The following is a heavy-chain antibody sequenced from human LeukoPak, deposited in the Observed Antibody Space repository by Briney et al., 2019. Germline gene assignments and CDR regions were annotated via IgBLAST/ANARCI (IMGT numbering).Heavy chain of an antibody. Sequence: SLRLSCAASGFTFDDYAMHWVRQAPGKGLEWVSGISWNSGSIGYADSVKGRFTISRDNAKNSLYQQMNSLRAEDTALYYCAKDDSRYCSSTSCYTFDYWGQGTLVTVSS. CDR3: AKDDSRYCSSTSCYTFDY. D-gene: IGHD2-2*01. CDR1: GFTFDDYA. CDR2: ISWNSGSI. J-gene: IGHJ4*02. V-gene: IGHV3-9*01.